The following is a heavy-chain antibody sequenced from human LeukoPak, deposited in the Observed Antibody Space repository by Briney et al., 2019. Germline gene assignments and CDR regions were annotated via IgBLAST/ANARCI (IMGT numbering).Heavy chain of an antibody. V-gene: IGHV3-23*01. CDR2: ISGRSGST. CDR3: AKDIRASGWYYFDY. D-gene: IGHD6-19*01. CDR1: GFTFSTYA. J-gene: IGHJ4*02. Sequence: GGSLRLSCAASGFTFSTYAMSWVRQAPGKGLGWVSAISGRSGSTYYADSVQGRCTISRDNSKNTLYLQLNSLGAEDTAIYYCAKDIRASGWYYFDYWGQGTLVTVSS.